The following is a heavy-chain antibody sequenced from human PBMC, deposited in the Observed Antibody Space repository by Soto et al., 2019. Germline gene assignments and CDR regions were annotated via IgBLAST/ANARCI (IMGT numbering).Heavy chain of an antibody. CDR1: GVSVISGAHY. CDR3: ARDPAATVGRHYFDY. J-gene: IGHJ4*02. D-gene: IGHD1-26*01. Sequence: SETLSLTCSVSGVSVISGAHYWNWIRQFPGKGLDWIGYIYHSGFGYYNPSLKSRASMSVETSKNAFSLRLASVTAADTAAYFCARDPAATVGRHYFDYLGQGALVTVSS. V-gene: IGHV4-30-4*01. CDR2: IYHSGFG.